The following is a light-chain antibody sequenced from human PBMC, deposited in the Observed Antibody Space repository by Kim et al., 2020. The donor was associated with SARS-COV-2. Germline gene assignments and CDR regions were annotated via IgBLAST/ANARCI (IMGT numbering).Light chain of an antibody. J-gene: IGLJ2*01. V-gene: IGLV1-40*01. Sequence: VTLSGPGSNAYRGAGFDLHWYQHVPGPAPKVVIYGDTNRPSGVPDRFSGSKSGTSASLAITGLQAEDEADYYCQSYDGSLSAAVFGGGTKVTVL. CDR2: GDT. CDR3: QSYDGSLSAAV. CDR1: NAYRGAGFD.